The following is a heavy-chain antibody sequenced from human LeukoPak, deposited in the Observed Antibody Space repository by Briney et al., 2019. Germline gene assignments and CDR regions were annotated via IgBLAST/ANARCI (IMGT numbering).Heavy chain of an antibody. V-gene: IGHV3-23*01. CDR3: AKGPSTGWADPMGY. D-gene: IGHD6-19*01. J-gene: IGHJ4*02. CDR1: GFTFSNYG. CDR2: ITGSGDHT. Sequence: GGSLRLSCAGSGFTFSNYGMSWVRQAPGKGLEWVSAITGSGDHTYYADSVKGRFTISRDNSKSTLYLQMNSLTAADTAVYYCAKGPSTGWADPMGYWGQGTLVTVSS.